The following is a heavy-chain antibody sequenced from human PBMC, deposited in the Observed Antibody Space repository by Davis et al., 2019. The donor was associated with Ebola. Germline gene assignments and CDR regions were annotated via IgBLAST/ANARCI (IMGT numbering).Heavy chain of an antibody. V-gene: IGHV3-13*01. CDR1: GFTFSSYD. Sequence: GESLKISCAASGFTFSSYDMHWVRQATGKGLEWVSAIGTAGDTYYPGSVKGRFTISRENAKNSLYLQMNSLRAGDTAVYYCARGHTAAADSYYYGMDVWGQGTTVTVSS. CDR3: ARGHTAAADSYYYGMDV. D-gene: IGHD6-13*01. J-gene: IGHJ6*02. CDR2: IGTAGDT.